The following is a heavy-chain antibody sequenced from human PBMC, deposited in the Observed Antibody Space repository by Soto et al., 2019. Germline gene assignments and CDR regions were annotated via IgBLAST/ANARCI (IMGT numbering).Heavy chain of an antibody. J-gene: IGHJ4*02. CDR3: ARGSGYDSKDFDY. D-gene: IGHD5-12*01. CDR1: GGTFSSYT. CDR2: IIPILGIA. Sequence: QVQLVQSGAEVKKPGSSVKVSCKASGGTFSSYTISWVRQAPGQGLEWMGRIIPILGIANYAQKFQGRVTITAVKSTSTAYMELSSLRSEDTAVYYCARGSGYDSKDFDYWGQGTLVTVSS. V-gene: IGHV1-69*02.